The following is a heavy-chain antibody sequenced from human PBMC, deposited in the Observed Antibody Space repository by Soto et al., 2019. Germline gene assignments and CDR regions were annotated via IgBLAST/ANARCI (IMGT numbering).Heavy chain of an antibody. CDR1: GFSLTATAVG. D-gene: IGHD3-10*01. Sequence: QITLNESGPTLVTPTQTLTLTCTFSGFSLTATAVGVGWFRQSPGKALEWLAIIYWDDDRHYRPSLESRLTITKNPSKNQVVLTLTNVEPSDTATYYCAHRGDYSSGSYLSWLDPWGPGILVTVSS. J-gene: IGHJ5*02. CDR3: AHRGDYSSGSYLSWLDP. CDR2: IYWDDDR. V-gene: IGHV2-5*02.